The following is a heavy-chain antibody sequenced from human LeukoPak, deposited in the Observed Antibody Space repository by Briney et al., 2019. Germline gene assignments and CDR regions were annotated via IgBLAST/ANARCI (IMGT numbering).Heavy chain of an antibody. J-gene: IGHJ4*02. CDR3: ARSMEGAVPAANNLFDY. CDR2: IIPIFGTA. CDR1: GGTFSSYA. Sequence: VKVSCRASGGTFSSYAISWVRQAPGQGLEWMGGIIPIFGTANYAQKFQGRVTITADESTSTAYMELSSLRSEDTAVYYCARSMEGAVPAANNLFDYWGQGTLVTVSS. V-gene: IGHV1-69*01. D-gene: IGHD2-2*01.